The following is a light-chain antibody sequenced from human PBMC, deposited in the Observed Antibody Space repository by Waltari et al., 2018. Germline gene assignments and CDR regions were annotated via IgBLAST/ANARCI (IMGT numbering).Light chain of an antibody. CDR1: QDISTS. J-gene: IGKJ1*01. CDR3: QQGDTSPPT. CDR2: HSS. Sequence: EIHMTQSPSSVSASVGDRVSMSCRASQDISTSLAWYQQKSGKAPSLLIYHSSTLQSGVPSRFSGAGTGPDFTLTINNLHPEDFATYFCQQGDTSPPTFGPGTKVELK. V-gene: IGKV1-12*01.